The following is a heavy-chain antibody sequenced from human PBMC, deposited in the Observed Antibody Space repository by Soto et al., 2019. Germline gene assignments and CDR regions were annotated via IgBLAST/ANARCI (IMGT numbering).Heavy chain of an antibody. V-gene: IGHV3-48*03. Sequence: PGGSLRLSCAGSGFTLSNYEMNWVRQAPGKGLEWVSYISTGGSSIYYADSVKGRFTIARDNGKNSVYLQMSSLRAENTATYYCARERGGLSGADVWGQGTTVTVSS. CDR3: ARERGGLSGADV. CDR1: GFTLSNYE. J-gene: IGHJ6*02. CDR2: ISTGGSSI. D-gene: IGHD1-26*01.